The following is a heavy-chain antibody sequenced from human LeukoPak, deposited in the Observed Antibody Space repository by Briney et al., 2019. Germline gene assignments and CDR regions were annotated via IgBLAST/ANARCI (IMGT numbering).Heavy chain of an antibody. J-gene: IGHJ4*02. CDR3: ARDPGAYCGGDCPTPPDY. CDR2: IYYSGST. D-gene: IGHD2-21*02. CDR1: GGSISSYY. Sequence: SETLSLTCTVSGGSISSYYWSWIRQPPGKGLEWIGYIYYSGSTNYNPSLKSRVTISVDTSKNQFSLKLSSVTAADTAVYYCARDPGAYCGGDCPTPPDYWGQGTLVTVSS. V-gene: IGHV4-59*01.